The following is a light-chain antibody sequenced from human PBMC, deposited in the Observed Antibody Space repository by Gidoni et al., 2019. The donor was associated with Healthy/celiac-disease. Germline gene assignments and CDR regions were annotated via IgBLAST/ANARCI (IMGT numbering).Light chain of an antibody. CDR3: QQYGSSLI. CDR2: GAS. J-gene: IGKJ4*01. CDR1: QSVSSSY. V-gene: IGKV3-20*01. Sequence: EIVLPQSPGTLSLSPGERATLSCRASQSVSSSYLAWYQQKPGQAPRLLIYGASSRATGIPDRFSGSGSGTDFTLTISRLEPEDFAVYYCQQYGSSLIFGGGTKVEIK.